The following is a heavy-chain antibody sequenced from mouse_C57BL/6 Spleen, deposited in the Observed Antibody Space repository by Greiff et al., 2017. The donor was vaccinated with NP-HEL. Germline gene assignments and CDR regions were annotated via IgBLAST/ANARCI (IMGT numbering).Heavy chain of an antibody. Sequence: QVQLQQSGPELVKPGASVKLSCKASGYTFTSYDINWVKQRPGQGLEWIGWIYPRDGSTKYNEKFKGKATLTADTSSSTAYMGLHSLTSEDSAVYYCAREEMIYYGSSGYFDYWGQGTTLTVSS. J-gene: IGHJ2*01. CDR2: IYPRDGST. CDR3: AREEMIYYGSSGYFDY. CDR1: GYTFTSYD. D-gene: IGHD1-1*01. V-gene: IGHV1-85*01.